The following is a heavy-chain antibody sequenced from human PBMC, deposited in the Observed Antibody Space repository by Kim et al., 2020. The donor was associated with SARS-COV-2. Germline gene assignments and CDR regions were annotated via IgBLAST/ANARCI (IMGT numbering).Heavy chain of an antibody. CDR3: TNYAAGTAFDS. CDR1: GFTFDDYA. CDR2: INYNSGKI. D-gene: IGHD2-15*01. Sequence: GGSLRLSCAASGFTFDDYAMHWVRQAPGKGLEWVSSINYNSGKIGYAESVKGRFTISRDNAKNSLDLQMNSLRSEDTALYYCTNYAAGTAFDSWGQGTMVTVSS. V-gene: IGHV3-9*01. J-gene: IGHJ3*02.